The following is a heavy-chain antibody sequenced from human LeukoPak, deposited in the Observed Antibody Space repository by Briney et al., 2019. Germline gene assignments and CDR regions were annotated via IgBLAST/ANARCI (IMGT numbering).Heavy chain of an antibody. Sequence: SETLSLTCDVSGGSVTSTNWWTWVRQPPGKGLEWIGEVHLDGRTNYNSSLKSRLIMSVDLPENHISLKLTSVTAADTAVYYCARDSDTETGWYYYGMDVWGQGTTVTVSS. J-gene: IGHJ6*02. CDR3: ARDSDTETGWYYYGMDV. V-gene: IGHV4-4*02. CDR2: VHLDGRT. D-gene: IGHD2-8*02. CDR1: GGSVTSTNW.